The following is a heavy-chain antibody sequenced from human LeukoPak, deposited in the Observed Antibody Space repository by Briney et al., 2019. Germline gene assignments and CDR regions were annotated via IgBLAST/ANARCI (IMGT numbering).Heavy chain of an antibody. V-gene: IGHV3-23*01. CDR1: GGTFSSYA. CDR2: ISGSGGST. CDR3: AKDDLDYGDYVPFDY. J-gene: IGHJ4*02. D-gene: IGHD4-17*01. Sequence: SCKASGGTFSSYAMSWVRQAPGKGLEWVSAISGSGGSTYYADSVKGRFTISRDNSKNTLYLQMNSLRAEDTAVYYCAKDDLDYGDYVPFDYWGQGTLVTVSS.